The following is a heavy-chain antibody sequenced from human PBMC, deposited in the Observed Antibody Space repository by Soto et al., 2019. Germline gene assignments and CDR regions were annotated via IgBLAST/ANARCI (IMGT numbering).Heavy chain of an antibody. CDR2: INVGNGDT. CDR1: GYAFTSNP. J-gene: IGHJ4*02. V-gene: IGHV1-3*01. Sequence: ASVKVSCKASGYAFTSNPIQWVRQAPGQTLEWVGWINVGNGDTRYSQKFQGRVTMTEDTSTDTAYMELSSLRSEDTAVYYCATADEQLGNFDYWGQGTLVTVPS. CDR3: ATADEQLGNFDY. D-gene: IGHD6-6*01.